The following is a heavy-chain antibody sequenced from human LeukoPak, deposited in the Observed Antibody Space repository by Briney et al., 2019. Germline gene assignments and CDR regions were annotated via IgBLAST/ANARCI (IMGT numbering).Heavy chain of an antibody. Sequence: KPSETLSLTCTVSGGSISSYYWSWIRQPPGKGLEWIGYIYYSGSTNYNPSLKSRVTISVDTSKNQFSLKLSSVTAADTAVYYCARRMAVAGSNWFDPWGQGTLVTVSS. CDR2: IYYSGST. V-gene: IGHV4-59*08. CDR1: GGSISSYY. J-gene: IGHJ5*02. CDR3: ARRMAVAGSNWFDP. D-gene: IGHD6-19*01.